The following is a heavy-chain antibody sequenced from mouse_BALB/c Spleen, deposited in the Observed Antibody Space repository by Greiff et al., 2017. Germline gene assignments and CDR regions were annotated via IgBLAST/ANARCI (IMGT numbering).Heavy chain of an antibody. V-gene: IGHV3-6*02. Sequence: EVQVVESGPGLVKPSQSLSFTCSVTGYYITSGYYWNWIRQFPGNKLEWMGYISYDGSNNYNPSLKNRISITRDTSKNQFFLKLNSVTTEDTATYYCARSNWDKTPIAYWGQGTLVTVSA. D-gene: IGHD4-1*01. CDR2: ISYDGSN. CDR1: GYYITSGYY. J-gene: IGHJ3*01. CDR3: ARSNWDKTPIAY.